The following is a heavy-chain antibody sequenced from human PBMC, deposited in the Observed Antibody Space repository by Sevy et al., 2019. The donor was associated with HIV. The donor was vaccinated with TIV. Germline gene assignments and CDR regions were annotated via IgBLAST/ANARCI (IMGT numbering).Heavy chain of an antibody. J-gene: IGHJ4*02. V-gene: IGHV3-21*01. CDR3: ARTFSFSWYDY. CDR1: EFAFNIHI. Sequence: GGSLRLSCVASEFAFNIHIMSWVRQAPGKGLEWVSSISPSSNNIYYADSVEGRFTISRDNAKNSLYLQMNSLRAEDTAVYYCARTFSFSWYDYWGQGTLVTVSS. CDR2: ISPSSNNI. D-gene: IGHD6-13*01.